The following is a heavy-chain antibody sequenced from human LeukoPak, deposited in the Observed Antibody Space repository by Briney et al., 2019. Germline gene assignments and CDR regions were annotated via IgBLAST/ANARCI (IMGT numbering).Heavy chain of an antibody. Sequence: GSLRLSCAASGFTFSSYGMHWVRQAPGKGLEWVAVISYDGSNKYYADSVKGRFTISRDNSKNTLYLQMNSLRAEDTAVYYCAKGDSGSYSDYWGQGTLVTVSS. CDR3: AKGDSGSYSDY. D-gene: IGHD3-10*01. CDR1: GFTFSSYG. J-gene: IGHJ4*02. CDR2: ISYDGSNK. V-gene: IGHV3-30*18.